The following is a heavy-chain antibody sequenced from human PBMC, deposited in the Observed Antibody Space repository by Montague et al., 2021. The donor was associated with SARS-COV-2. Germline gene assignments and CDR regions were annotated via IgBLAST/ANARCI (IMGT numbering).Heavy chain of an antibody. V-gene: IGHV4-61*01. CDR2: IYYRGST. CDR1: GGSISSSSYY. D-gene: IGHD5-24*01. CDR3: AREDRWNWFDP. J-gene: IGHJ5*02. Sequence: SETLSLTCTVSGGSISSSSYYWGWIRQPPGKGLEWIGYIYYRGSTNYNPSLETRVTISVDPSKNQFSLKLSSVTAADTAVYYCAREDRWNWFDPWGQGTLVTVSS.